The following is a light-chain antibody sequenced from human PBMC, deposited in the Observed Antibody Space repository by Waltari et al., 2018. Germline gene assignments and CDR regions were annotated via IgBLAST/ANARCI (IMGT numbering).Light chain of an antibody. Sequence: QSALTQPASVSGSPGQSITISCTGSSRDIATYNLVSWYQQHPGKAPKLIIYEFTKLPAGVSNRVSGYKSDNTASLTSSGLQADDEADDYCCSYAGSSTLVFGGGTKRTVL. V-gene: IGLV2-23*02. J-gene: IGLJ2*01. CDR2: EFT. CDR1: SRDIATYNL. CDR3: CSYAGSSTLV.